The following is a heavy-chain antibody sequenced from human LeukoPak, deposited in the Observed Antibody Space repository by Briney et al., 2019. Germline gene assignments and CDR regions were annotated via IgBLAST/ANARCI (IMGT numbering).Heavy chain of an antibody. V-gene: IGHV4-59*01. J-gene: IGHJ4*02. CDR2: IYYTGST. Sequence: SETLSLTCTVSGASLSSYYWSWLRQPPGNGLEWIGYIYYTGSTNYNPSVTSRDTISVDTSKNQCSLKLNSVSASDTAVYSCVGINLVYYFHYWGQGTLVTVSS. CDR1: GASLSSYY. CDR3: VGINLVYYFHY. D-gene: IGHD1-1*01.